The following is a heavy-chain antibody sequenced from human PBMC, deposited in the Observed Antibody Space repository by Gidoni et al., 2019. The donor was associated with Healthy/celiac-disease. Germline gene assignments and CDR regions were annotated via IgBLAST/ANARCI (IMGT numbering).Heavy chain of an antibody. V-gene: IGHV4-34*01. J-gene: IGHJ5*02. CDR2: INHSGST. Sequence: QVQLQQWGAGLLKPSETLSLTCAVYGGSFSGYYWSWIRQPPGKGLEWIGEINHSGSTNYNPSLKSRVTISVDTSKNQFSLKLSSVTAADTAVYYCARFAFFRFDPWGQGTLVTVSS. D-gene: IGHD3-3*01. CDR3: ARFAFFRFDP. CDR1: GGSFSGYY.